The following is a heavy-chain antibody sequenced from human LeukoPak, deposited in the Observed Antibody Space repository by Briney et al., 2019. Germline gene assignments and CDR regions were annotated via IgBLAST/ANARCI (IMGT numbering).Heavy chain of an antibody. CDR2: IWFDGSVK. V-gene: IGHV3-33*06. J-gene: IGHJ4*02. D-gene: IGHD3-3*01. Sequence: GGSLRLSCAASGFTFNTHGMHWVRQAPGKGLEWVAAIWFDGSVKHYSDAVKGRFAISRDNSLDTLYLQMNSLRVEDTAMYYCAKDTAIQFLEPAFWGQGTLVTVSS. CDR1: GFTFNTHG. CDR3: AKDTAIQFLEPAF.